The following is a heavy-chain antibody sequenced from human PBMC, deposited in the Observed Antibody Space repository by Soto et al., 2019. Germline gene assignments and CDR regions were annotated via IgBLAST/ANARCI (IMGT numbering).Heavy chain of an antibody. CDR1: GYSFTSYW. V-gene: IGHV5-10-1*01. Sequence: PGESLKISCKGSGYSFTSYWISWVRQMTGKGLEWMGRIDPSDSYTNYSPSFQGHVTISADKSIRTAYLQWSSLKASDTAMYYCASLLWSGYPYYYYYYGMDVWGQGTTVTVSS. CDR3: ASLLWSGYPYYYYYYGMDV. CDR2: IDPSDSYT. D-gene: IGHD3-3*01. J-gene: IGHJ6*02.